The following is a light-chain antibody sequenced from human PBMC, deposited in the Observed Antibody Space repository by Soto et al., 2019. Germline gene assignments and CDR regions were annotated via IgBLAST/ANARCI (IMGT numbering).Light chain of an antibody. Sequence: DIVMTQTPLSLSVTPGQAASISCKSSQTARHSDGRTYLYWYRQKPGQPPQLLIYEVSNRFSGVTERFSGSGSGTDFTLNISRVEADDVGVYYCMQNIDLPPTFGQGTKLEIK. V-gene: IGKV2D-29*01. CDR1: QTARHSDGRTY. J-gene: IGKJ2*01. CDR3: MQNIDLPPT. CDR2: EVS.